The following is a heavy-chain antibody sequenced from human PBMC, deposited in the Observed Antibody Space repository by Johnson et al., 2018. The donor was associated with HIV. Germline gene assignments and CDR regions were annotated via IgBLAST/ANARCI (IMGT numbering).Heavy chain of an antibody. D-gene: IGHD1-14*01. J-gene: IGHJ3*02. CDR2: IRSDGTNK. CDR3: AIIWNHTFDI. V-gene: IGHV3-30*02. Sequence: QVQLVESGGGVVQPGGSLRLSCAASGFTFSSYGMHWVRQAPVKGLEWVAFIRSDGTNKYYADFVKGRFSISRDNSKNTLYLQMNSLRAEDTAVYYCAIIWNHTFDIWGQGTMVTVSS. CDR1: GFTFSSYG.